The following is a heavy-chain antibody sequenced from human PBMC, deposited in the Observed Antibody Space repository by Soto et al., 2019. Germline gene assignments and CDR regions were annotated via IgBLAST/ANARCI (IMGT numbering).Heavy chain of an antibody. D-gene: IGHD3-22*01. CDR3: ARSGSGWLNYYYYYGMDV. J-gene: IGHJ6*02. CDR1: GGTFSSYA. CDR2: IIPIFGTA. Sequence: SVKVSCEASGGTFSSYAMSWVRQAPGEGLEGMGGIIPIFGTANYAQKFQGRVTITADESTSTAYMELSSLRSEDTAVYYCARSGSGWLNYYYYYGMDVWGQGTPVTV. V-gene: IGHV1-69*13.